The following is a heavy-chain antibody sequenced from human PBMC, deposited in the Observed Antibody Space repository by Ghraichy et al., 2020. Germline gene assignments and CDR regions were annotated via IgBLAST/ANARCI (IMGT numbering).Heavy chain of an antibody. CDR1: GGSVSSYY. D-gene: IGHD3-22*01. Sequence: SETLSLTCTVSGGSVSSYYWSWIRQPPGKGLEWMGYIYYSGSTNYNPSLKSRVTISVDTSKNQFSLKLSSVTAADTAVYYCARSGYYPLYYFDYWGQGTLLAVSS. V-gene: IGHV4-59*08. J-gene: IGHJ4*02. CDR3: ARSGYYPLYYFDY. CDR2: IYYSGST.